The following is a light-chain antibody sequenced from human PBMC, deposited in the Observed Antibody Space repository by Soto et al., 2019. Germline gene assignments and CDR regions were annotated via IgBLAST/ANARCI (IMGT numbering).Light chain of an antibody. Sequence: EIVLTQSPGTLSLSPGERATLSCRVSQSVTSNYIAWYQQKPGQAPRLLIYGASSRATGIPDRFSGSGSGTDFTLTISRLEPEDFAVYYCQQYGSSGTFGQGTKVDIK. J-gene: IGKJ1*01. V-gene: IGKV3-20*01. CDR2: GAS. CDR1: QSVTSNY. CDR3: QQYGSSGT.